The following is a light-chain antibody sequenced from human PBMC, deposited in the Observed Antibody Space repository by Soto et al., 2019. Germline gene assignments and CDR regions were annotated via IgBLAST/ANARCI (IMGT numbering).Light chain of an antibody. CDR2: GAS. V-gene: IGKV3-20*01. CDR3: QQYGSSGT. J-gene: IGKJ1*01. CDR1: QSISIN. Sequence: EIVLKQSRGTLSVYPGDRVTLSCRASQSISINLAWYQQKPGQAPRLLIYGASNRATGIPDRFSGSGSGTDFTLTISRLEPEDFAVYYCQQYGSSGTFGQGTKV.